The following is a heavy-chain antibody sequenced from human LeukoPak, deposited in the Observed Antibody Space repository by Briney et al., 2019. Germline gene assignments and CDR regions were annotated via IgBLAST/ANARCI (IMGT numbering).Heavy chain of an antibody. J-gene: IGHJ4*02. Sequence: PSETLSLTCTVSGGSITTYYWSWIRQPAGKGLEWIGRIYSSGSTNYNPSLKSRVTMSVDMSKSQFSLNLSSVTAADTAVYYCAKDRAEPEHHKPVKRNYYGSGSYWDYWGQGTLVTVSS. CDR1: GGSITTYY. V-gene: IGHV4-4*07. CDR3: AKDRAEPEHHKPVKRNYYGSGSYWDY. CDR2: IYSSGST. D-gene: IGHD3-10*01.